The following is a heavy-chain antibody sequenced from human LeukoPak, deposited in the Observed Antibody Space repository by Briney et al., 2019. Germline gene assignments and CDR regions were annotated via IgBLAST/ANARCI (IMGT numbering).Heavy chain of an antibody. CDR3: AILAAADRRLYYYYYMDV. V-gene: IGHV1-69*13. CDR1: GGTFSIYA. D-gene: IGHD6-13*01. J-gene: IGHJ6*03. Sequence: SVKVSCKASGGTFSIYAISWVRQAPGQGLEWMGGIIPIFGTANYAQKFQGRVTITADESTSTAYMELSSLRSEDTAVYYCAILAAADRRLYYYYYMDVWGKGTTVTVSS. CDR2: IIPIFGTA.